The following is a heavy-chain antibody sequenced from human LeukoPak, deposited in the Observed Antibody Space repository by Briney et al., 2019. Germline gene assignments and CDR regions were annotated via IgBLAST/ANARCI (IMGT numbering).Heavy chain of an antibody. CDR3: AAVALTPRIAVAGGY. J-gene: IGHJ4*02. CDR2: IVVGSGNT. CDR1: GFTFTSSA. Sequence: SVKVSCKSSGFTFTSSAMQWVRQARGQRLEWIGWIVVGSGNTNYAQKFQERVAITRDMSTSTAYMELSSLRSEDTAVYYCAAVALTPRIAVAGGYWGQGTLVTVSS. D-gene: IGHD6-19*01. V-gene: IGHV1-58*02.